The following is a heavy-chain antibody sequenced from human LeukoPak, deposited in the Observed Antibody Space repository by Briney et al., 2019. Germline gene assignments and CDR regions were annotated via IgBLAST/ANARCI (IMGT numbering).Heavy chain of an antibody. CDR1: GFTFSSYS. Sequence: PGGSLRLSCAASGFTFSSYSMNWVRQAPGKGLEWVANIKQDGSEKYYVDSVKGRFTISRDNAKNSLYLQMNSLRAEDTAVYYCARDRSGSDYWGQGTLVTVSS. D-gene: IGHD3-16*02. J-gene: IGHJ4*02. CDR3: ARDRSGSDY. V-gene: IGHV3-7*01. CDR2: IKQDGSEK.